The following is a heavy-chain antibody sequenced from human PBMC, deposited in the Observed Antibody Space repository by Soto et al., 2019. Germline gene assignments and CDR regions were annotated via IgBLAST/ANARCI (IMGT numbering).Heavy chain of an antibody. CDR1: GGSIRHQY. Sequence: SETLSLTCTVSGGSIRHQYWSWIRQPAGTRLEWIGRMYVTGTTNYNPSLKNRVSMSIDTSKNQFSLKLSSVTAADTAVYYCARDGGYTGYEEGNPFDIWGQGAMVTVSS. J-gene: IGHJ3*02. CDR2: MYVTGTT. D-gene: IGHD5-12*01. CDR3: ARDGGYTGYEEGNPFDI. V-gene: IGHV4-4*07.